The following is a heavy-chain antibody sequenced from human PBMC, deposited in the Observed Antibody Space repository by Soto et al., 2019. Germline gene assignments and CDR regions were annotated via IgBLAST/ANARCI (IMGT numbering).Heavy chain of an antibody. Sequence: QVHLVQSGAEVKKPGASVKVSCKASGYTFSSYGITWVRQAPGQGLEWMGWISAHNGNTDYAQKLQGRVIVTRDTSTSTAYMELRSLRSDDTAVYYCARGRYGDYWGQGALVTVSS. V-gene: IGHV1-18*01. CDR1: GYTFSSYG. D-gene: IGHD1-1*01. CDR2: ISAHNGNT. J-gene: IGHJ4*02. CDR3: ARGRYGDY.